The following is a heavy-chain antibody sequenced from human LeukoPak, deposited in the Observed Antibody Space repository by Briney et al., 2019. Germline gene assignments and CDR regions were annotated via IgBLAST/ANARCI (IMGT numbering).Heavy chain of an antibody. CDR3: ARAPSYYGSGSNWYFDL. D-gene: IGHD3-10*01. CDR2: IYPGDSDT. V-gene: IGHV5-51*01. J-gene: IGHJ2*01. Sequence: GESLKISCKGSGYSFTSYWIGWVRQMPGKGLEWMGIIYPGDSDTRYSPSFQGQVTVSADKSISTAYLQWSSLKASDTAMYYCARAPSYYGSGSNWYFDLWGRGTLVTVSS. CDR1: GYSFTSYW.